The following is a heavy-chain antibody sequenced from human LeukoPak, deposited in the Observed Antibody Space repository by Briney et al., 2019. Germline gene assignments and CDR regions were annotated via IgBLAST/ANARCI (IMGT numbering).Heavy chain of an antibody. J-gene: IGHJ4*02. D-gene: IGHD1-26*01. Sequence: PGGSLRLSCAASGFTFSSYGMHWVRQAPGKGLEWVAVIWYDGINKYYADSVKGQFTISRDNSKNTLYLQMNGLRAEDTAVFYCARGMVGATYFDYWGQGTLVTVSS. CDR2: IWYDGINK. V-gene: IGHV3-33*01. CDR3: ARGMVGATYFDY. CDR1: GFTFSSYG.